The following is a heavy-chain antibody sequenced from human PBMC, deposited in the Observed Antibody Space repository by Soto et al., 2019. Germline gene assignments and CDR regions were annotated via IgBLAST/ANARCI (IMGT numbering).Heavy chain of an antibody. J-gene: IGHJ6*02. D-gene: IGHD3-10*01. CDR1: GGPFTNYG. CDR3: ATRRKRFSDFYYYGMDV. CDR2: VIPIFGSA. Sequence: QVHLVQSGAEMRKPGSSVRVSCKASGGPFTNYGLNWVRQAPGQGLEWMGGVIPIFGSATYAQKFQDRVTFTADESTTTAYLELGGLRLDDTAIYYCATRRKRFSDFYYYGMDVWGQGTTVTVSS. V-gene: IGHV1-69*12.